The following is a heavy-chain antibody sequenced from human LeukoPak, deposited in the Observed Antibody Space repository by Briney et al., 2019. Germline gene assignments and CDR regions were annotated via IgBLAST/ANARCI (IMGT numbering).Heavy chain of an antibody. CDR3: ARGVVRGVIGY. CDR2: IYYSGST. D-gene: IGHD3-10*01. J-gene: IGHJ4*02. V-gene: IGHV4-30-4*01. Sequence: SETLSLTCTVSGGSISSGDYYWSWIRQPPGKGLEWIGYIYYSGSTYYNPSLKSRVTISVDTSKNQFSLKLSSVTAADTAVYYCARGVVRGVIGYWGQGTLVTVSS. CDR1: GGSISSGDYY.